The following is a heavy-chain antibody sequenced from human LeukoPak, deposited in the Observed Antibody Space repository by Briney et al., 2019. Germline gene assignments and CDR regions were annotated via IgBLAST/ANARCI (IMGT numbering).Heavy chain of an antibody. CDR3: AKAAMVRGVYDY. CDR1: GFTFRDYW. D-gene: IGHD3-10*01. CDR2: IDSDATST. Sequence: GGSLRLSCAASGFTFRDYWMHWVRQAPEKGLMWVSHIDSDATSTYYTDSVKGRFTISRDNAKNSLYLQMNSLRAEDTALYYCAKAAMVRGVYDYWGQGTLVTVSS. J-gene: IGHJ4*02. V-gene: IGHV3-74*01.